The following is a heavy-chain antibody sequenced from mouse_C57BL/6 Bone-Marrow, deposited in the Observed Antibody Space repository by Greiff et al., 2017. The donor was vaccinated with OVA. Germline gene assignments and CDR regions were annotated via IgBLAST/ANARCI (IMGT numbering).Heavy chain of an antibody. D-gene: IGHD6-5*01. Sequence: QVQLQQSGAELARPGASVKLSCKASGYTFTSYGISWVKQRTGQGLEWIGEIYPRSGNTYYNEKFKGKATLTADKSSSTAYMELRSLSSEDSAVYFCARRMQGYFDVWGQGTTVTVSS. CDR3: ARRMQGYFDV. CDR1: GYTFTSYG. CDR2: IYPRSGNT. J-gene: IGHJ1*01. V-gene: IGHV1-81*01.